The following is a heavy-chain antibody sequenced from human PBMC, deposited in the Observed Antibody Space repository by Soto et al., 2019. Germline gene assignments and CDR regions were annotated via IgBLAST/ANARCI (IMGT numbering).Heavy chain of an antibody. CDR1: GFTFSSYS. V-gene: IGHV3-48*01. CDR2: ISSSSSTI. J-gene: IGHJ6*03. Sequence: GGSLRLSCAASGFTFSSYSMNWVRQAPGKRLEWVSYISSSSSTIYYADSVKDRFTISRDNAKNSLYLQMNSLRAEDTAVYFCARDQLRFLEWLPSDMDVWGKGTTVTVSS. CDR3: ARDQLRFLEWLPSDMDV. D-gene: IGHD3-3*01.